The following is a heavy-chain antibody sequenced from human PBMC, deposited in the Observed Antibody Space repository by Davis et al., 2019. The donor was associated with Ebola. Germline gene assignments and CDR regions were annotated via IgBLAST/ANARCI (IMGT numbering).Heavy chain of an antibody. V-gene: IGHV4-61*01. J-gene: IGHJ6*02. D-gene: IGHD5-18*01. CDR1: GGSISSGSYY. CDR2: IYYSGST. Sequence: PSETLSLTCTVSGGSISSGSYYWSWIRQHPGKGLEWIGYIYYSGSTNYNPSLKSRVTISVDTSKNQFSLKLSSVTAADTAVYYCARDRVLGYSYGNDYYYYDMDVWGQGTTVTVSS. CDR3: ARDRVLGYSYGNDYYYYDMDV.